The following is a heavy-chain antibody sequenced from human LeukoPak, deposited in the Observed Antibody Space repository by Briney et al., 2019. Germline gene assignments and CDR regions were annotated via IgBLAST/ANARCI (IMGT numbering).Heavy chain of an antibody. D-gene: IGHD4-17*01. CDR1: GFTFSSYA. CDR3: AKDLDGDYYFDY. CDR2: VSGSGGST. J-gene: IGHJ4*02. V-gene: IGHV3-23*01. Sequence: GGSLRLSCAASGFTFSSYAMSWVRQAPGKGLEWVSAVSGSGGSTYYADSVKGRFTISRDNSKNTLYLQMNSLRAEDTAVYYCAKDLDGDYYFDYWGQGTLVTVSS.